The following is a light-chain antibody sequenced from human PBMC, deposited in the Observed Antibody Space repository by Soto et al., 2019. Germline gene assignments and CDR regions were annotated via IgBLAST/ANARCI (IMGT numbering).Light chain of an antibody. CDR2: DAS. CDR1: QDVGVY. Sequence: DIQMTQSPSSLSARVGDRITITCQASQDVGVYLDWYQQKPGKAPKVLIYDASSLKTGVPSRFSGSGSGTDFTLTISSLQPEDFATYYCRQYDSLPLTFGGGTKVDIK. J-gene: IGKJ4*01. CDR3: RQYDSLPLT. V-gene: IGKV1-33*01.